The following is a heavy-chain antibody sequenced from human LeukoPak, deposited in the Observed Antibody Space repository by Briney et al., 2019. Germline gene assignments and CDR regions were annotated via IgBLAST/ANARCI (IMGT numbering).Heavy chain of an antibody. D-gene: IGHD6-13*01. V-gene: IGHV3-7*01. CDR3: AREGVPEWYSSSWNAFDI. CDR2: IKQDGSEK. CDR1: GFTFSSYA. J-gene: IGHJ3*02. Sequence: GGSLRLSCAASGFTFSSYAMSWVRQAPGKGLEWVANIKQDGSEKYYVDSVKGRFTISRDNAKNSLYLQMNSLRAEDTAVYYCAREGVPEWYSSSWNAFDIWGQGTMVTVSS.